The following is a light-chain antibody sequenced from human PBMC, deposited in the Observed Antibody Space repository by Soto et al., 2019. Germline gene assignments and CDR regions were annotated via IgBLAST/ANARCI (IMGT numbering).Light chain of an antibody. CDR2: GAS. Sequence: EIVLTQSPGTLSLSPGERATLSCRASQSVSSSYLAWYQQNRGQAPRLLIYGASSRATGIPDRISSSGSGTDFTLTISRLEPEDYAVYYCQQYGSSLMYTFGQGTKLEIK. CDR1: QSVSSSY. V-gene: IGKV3-20*01. CDR3: QQYGSSLMYT. J-gene: IGKJ2*01.